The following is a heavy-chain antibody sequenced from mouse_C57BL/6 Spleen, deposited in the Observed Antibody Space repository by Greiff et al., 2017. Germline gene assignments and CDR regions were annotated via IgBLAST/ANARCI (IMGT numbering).Heavy chain of an antibody. D-gene: IGHD1-1*01. CDR3: APYGSSYRYFDV. CDR2: IHPNSGST. CDR1: GYTFTSYW. J-gene: IGHJ1*03. V-gene: IGHV1-64*01. Sequence: QVQLQQPGAELVKPGASVKLSCKASGYTFTSYWMHWVKQRPGQGLEWIGMIHPNSGSTNYNEKFKSKATMTVDKSSSTAYMQLSVLTSEDSAVYYCAPYGSSYRYFDVWGTGTTVTVSS.